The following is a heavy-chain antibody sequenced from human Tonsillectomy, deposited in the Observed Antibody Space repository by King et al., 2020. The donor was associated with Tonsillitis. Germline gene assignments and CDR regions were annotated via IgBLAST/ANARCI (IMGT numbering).Heavy chain of an antibody. CDR3: ARDHSSGWGGHSDY. Sequence: QLQESGPGLVEPSETLSLTCTVSGGSISSYYWSWIRQPPGKGLEWIGYIYYSGSTNYNPSLKSRVTISVDTSKNQFSLKLSSVTAADTAVYYCARDHSSGWGGHSDYWGQGTLVTVSS. D-gene: IGHD6-19*01. J-gene: IGHJ4*02. V-gene: IGHV4-59*01. CDR2: IYYSGST. CDR1: GGSISSYY.